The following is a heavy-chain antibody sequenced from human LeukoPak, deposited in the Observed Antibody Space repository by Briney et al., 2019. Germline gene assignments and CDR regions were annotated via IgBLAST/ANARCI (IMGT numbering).Heavy chain of an antibody. Sequence: GGSLRLSCAASGFTFSSYGMHWVRQAPGKGLEWVAFIRYDGSNKYYADSVKGRFTISRDNSKNTPYLQMNSLRAEDTAVYYCAKVRPPYSNNYYYYYYMDVWGKGTTVTVSS. CDR2: IRYDGSNK. CDR3: AKVRPPYSNNYYYYYYMDV. J-gene: IGHJ6*03. V-gene: IGHV3-30*02. CDR1: GFTFSSYG. D-gene: IGHD4-11*01.